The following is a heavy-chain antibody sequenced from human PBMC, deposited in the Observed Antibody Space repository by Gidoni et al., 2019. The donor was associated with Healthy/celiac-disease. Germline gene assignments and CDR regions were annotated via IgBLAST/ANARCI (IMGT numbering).Heavy chain of an antibody. CDR3: ARDSHEYDFWSGYYYYYGMDV. V-gene: IGHV3-7*01. D-gene: IGHD3-3*01. CDR1: GFTFSSYW. J-gene: IGHJ6*02. Sequence: EVQLVESGGGLVQPGGSLRLSCAASGFTFSSYWMSWIRQAPGKGLEWVANIKQDGSEKYYVDSVKGRFTISRDNAKNSLYLQMNSLRAEDTAVYYCARDSHEYDFWSGYYYYYGMDVWGQGTTVTVSS. CDR2: IKQDGSEK.